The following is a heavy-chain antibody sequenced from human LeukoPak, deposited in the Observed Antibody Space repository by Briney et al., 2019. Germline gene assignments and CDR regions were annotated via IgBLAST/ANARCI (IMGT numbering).Heavy chain of an antibody. CDR2: ISYDGSNK. J-gene: IGHJ4*02. Sequence: QPGGSLRLSCAASGFTFSSYAMHWVRQAPGKGLEWVAVISYDGSNKYYADSVKGRFTISRDNSKNTLYLQMNSLRAEDTAVYYCARGYGVDYWGQGTLVTVSS. CDR1: GFTFSSYA. CDR3: ARGYGVDY. D-gene: IGHD4-17*01. V-gene: IGHV3-30*04.